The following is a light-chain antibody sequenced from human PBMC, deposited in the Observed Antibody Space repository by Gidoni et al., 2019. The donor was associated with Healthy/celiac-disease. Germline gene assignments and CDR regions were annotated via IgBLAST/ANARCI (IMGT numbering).Light chain of an antibody. CDR2: GAS. CDR1: QSVSSN. J-gene: IGKJ1*01. V-gene: IGKV3-15*01. CDR3: QQYNNWPPVT. Sequence: IVMTQSPATLSVSPGDRATLSCRTSQSVSSNLAWYQQKPGQTPRLLIYGASSRATCIPARLSGSGSGTEFTLTISSLQSEDFAVDYCQQYNNWPPVTFGQGTKVEIK.